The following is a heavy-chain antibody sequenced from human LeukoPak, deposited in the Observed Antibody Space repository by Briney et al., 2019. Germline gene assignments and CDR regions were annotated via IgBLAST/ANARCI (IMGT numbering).Heavy chain of an antibody. CDR3: AAYARSGYGAYYYYYMDF. D-gene: IGHD3-3*01. Sequence: SETLSLTCTVSGGSISSYYWSWIRQPAGKGLEWIGRIYTSGSTNYNPSLKSRVTMSVDTSKNQFSLKLSSVTAADTAVYYCAAYARSGYGAYYYYYMDFWGKGTTVTVSS. V-gene: IGHV4-4*07. CDR2: IYTSGST. J-gene: IGHJ6*03. CDR1: GGSISSYY.